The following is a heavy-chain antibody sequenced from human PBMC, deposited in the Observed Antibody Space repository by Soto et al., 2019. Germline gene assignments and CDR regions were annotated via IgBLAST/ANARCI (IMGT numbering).Heavy chain of an antibody. CDR2: ISSNGGST. CDR1: GFTFSSYA. Sequence: GGSLRLSCAASGFTFSSYAMHWVRQAPGKGLEYVSAISSNGGSTYYANSVKGRFTISRDNSKNTLYLQMGSLRAEDMAVYYCARSPDPYYDILTGYEVLYYFDYWGQGTLVTVSS. V-gene: IGHV3-64*01. CDR3: ARSPDPYYDILTGYEVLYYFDY. J-gene: IGHJ4*02. D-gene: IGHD3-9*01.